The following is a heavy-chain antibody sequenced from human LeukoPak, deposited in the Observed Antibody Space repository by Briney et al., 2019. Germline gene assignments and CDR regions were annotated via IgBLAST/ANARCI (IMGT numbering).Heavy chain of an antibody. J-gene: IGHJ3*02. CDR3: ARVLLERPGIDSFDM. CDR1: GFRLGSYS. D-gene: IGHD1-1*01. V-gene: IGHV3-48*02. CDR2: INSGSYTI. Sequence: GGSLRLTCGAFGFRLGSYSMDWVRQAPGKGLEWVSHINSGSYTIYYADSVKGRLTISRDNAGNSLYLQMNSLRDEDTAVYYCARVLLERPGIDSFDMWGQGTMVTVSS.